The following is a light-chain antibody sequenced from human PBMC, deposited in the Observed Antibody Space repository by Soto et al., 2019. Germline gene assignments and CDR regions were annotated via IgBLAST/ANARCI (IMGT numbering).Light chain of an antibody. CDR3: QAWDTSTVV. CDR2: QDR. J-gene: IGLJ2*01. Sequence: SYELTQPPSVSVSPGQTASITCSGDKLEDKYVCWYQQKPGQSPVLVIYQDRKRPSGIPERFSGSNSGNTATLTISGTQALDEADYYCQAWDTSTVVFGGGTKVTVL. V-gene: IGLV3-1*01. CDR1: KLEDKY.